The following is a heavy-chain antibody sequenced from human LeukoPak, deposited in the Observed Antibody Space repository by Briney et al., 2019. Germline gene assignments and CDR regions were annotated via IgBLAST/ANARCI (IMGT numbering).Heavy chain of an antibody. Sequence: ASVKVSCKASGYTFTSYGISWVRQAPGQGLEWVGWISAYNGNTNYAQKLQGRVTMTTDTSTSTAYMELRSLRSDDTAVYYCASQYYYGSGSYLIDYWGQGTLVTVSS. J-gene: IGHJ4*02. CDR1: GYTFTSYG. CDR2: ISAYNGNT. D-gene: IGHD3-10*01. V-gene: IGHV1-18*01. CDR3: ASQYYYGSGSYLIDY.